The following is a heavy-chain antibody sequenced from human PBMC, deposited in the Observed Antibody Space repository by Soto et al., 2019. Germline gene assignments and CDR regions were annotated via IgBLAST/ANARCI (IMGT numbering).Heavy chain of an antibody. V-gene: IGHV4-39*01. D-gene: IGHD5-18*01. CDR3: ACIFSGGYGYGFYYYGMDV. Sequence: SLTCTVSGGSSSSSRYYWGWIRQPPGKGLEWIGSIYYSGSTYYNPSLKSRVTISVDTSKNQFSLKLSSVTAADTAVYYCACIFSGGYGYGFYYYGMDVWGQGTTVTVS. CDR1: GGSSSSSRYY. CDR2: IYYSGST. J-gene: IGHJ6*02.